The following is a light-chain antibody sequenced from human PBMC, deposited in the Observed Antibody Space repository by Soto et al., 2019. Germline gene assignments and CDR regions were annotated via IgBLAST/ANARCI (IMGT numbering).Light chain of an antibody. V-gene: IGKV1-5*03. CDR3: QQYNTYLWT. CDR2: KAS. Sequence: DVQMTQSPSTLSASVGDRGIIVCRASQSISSWLAWYQQKPGKAPKLLIYKASSLESGVPSRFSGSGSGTEFTLTIRSLQPDDFATYYCQQYNTYLWTFGQGTKVDI. J-gene: IGKJ1*01. CDR1: QSISSW.